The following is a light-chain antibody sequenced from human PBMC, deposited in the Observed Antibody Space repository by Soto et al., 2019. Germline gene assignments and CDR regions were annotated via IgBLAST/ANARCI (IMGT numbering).Light chain of an antibody. V-gene: IGLV2-8*01. Sequence: QSALTQPPSASGSPGQSVTISCTGTSSDVGGYDYVSWYQQHPGKAPKVMIYEVNKRPSGVPDRFSGSKSGNTASLTVSGLQADDEADYYCRSYGGSDDLDVLFGGGTKLTVL. CDR1: SSDVGGYDY. CDR2: EVN. J-gene: IGLJ3*02. CDR3: RSYGGSDDLDVL.